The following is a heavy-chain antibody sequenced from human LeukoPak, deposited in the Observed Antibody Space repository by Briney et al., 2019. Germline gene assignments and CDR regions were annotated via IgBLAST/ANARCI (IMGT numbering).Heavy chain of an antibody. Sequence: SGGSLRLSCAASGFTFSSYGMHWVRQAPGKGLEWVAVISYDGSNKYYADSVKGRFTISRDNSKNTLYLQMNSLRAEDTALYYCAKDYYDSSGYYFSPYYFDYWGQGTLVTVSS. J-gene: IGHJ4*02. D-gene: IGHD3-22*01. V-gene: IGHV3-30*18. CDR2: ISYDGSNK. CDR3: AKDYYDSSGYYFSPYYFDY. CDR1: GFTFSSYG.